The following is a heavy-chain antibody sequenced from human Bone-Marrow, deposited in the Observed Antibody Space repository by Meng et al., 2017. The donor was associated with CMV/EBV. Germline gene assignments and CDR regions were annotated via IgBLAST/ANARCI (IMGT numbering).Heavy chain of an antibody. Sequence: GESLKISCAASGFTFSSYELNWVRQAPGKGLEWVSYISSSGSSKHYADSVKGRFTISRDNAKKSLYLQMNSLRAEDTAVYYCARVGATNYGMDVWGQGTMVTVSS. J-gene: IGHJ6*02. CDR2: ISSSGSSK. CDR1: GFTFSSYE. V-gene: IGHV3-48*03. D-gene: IGHD1-26*01. CDR3: ARVGATNYGMDV.